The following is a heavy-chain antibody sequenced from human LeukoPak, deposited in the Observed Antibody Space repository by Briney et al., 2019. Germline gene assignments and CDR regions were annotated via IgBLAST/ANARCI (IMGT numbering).Heavy chain of an antibody. CDR3: ARDAGVTDEPFYFAY. D-gene: IGHD3-10*01. CDR1: GFTFSSYT. V-gene: IGHV3-21*01. J-gene: IGHJ4*02. Sequence: GGSLRLSCTASGFTFSSYTMNWVRQAPGKGLEWVSSISGRSHYIYYADSVKGRFTISRDNAKNSLYLQMNSLRAEDTAVYYCARDAGVTDEPFYFAYWGQGTLVTVSS. CDR2: ISGRSHYI.